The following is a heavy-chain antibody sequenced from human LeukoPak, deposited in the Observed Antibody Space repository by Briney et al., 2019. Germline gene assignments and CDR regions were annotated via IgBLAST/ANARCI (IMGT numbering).Heavy chain of an antibody. CDR2: ISGSGGST. CDR1: GFTFSSYA. V-gene: IGHV3-23*01. Sequence: PGGSLRISCAASGFTFSSYAMSWVRQAPGKGLEWVSAISGSGGSTYYADSVKGRFTISRDNSKNTLYLQMNSLRAEDTAVYYCAKSALRFLEWLDTYYFDYWGQGTLVTVSS. D-gene: IGHD3-3*01. J-gene: IGHJ4*02. CDR3: AKSALRFLEWLDTYYFDY.